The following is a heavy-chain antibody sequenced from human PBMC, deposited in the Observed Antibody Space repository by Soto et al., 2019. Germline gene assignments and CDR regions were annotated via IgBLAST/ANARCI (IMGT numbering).Heavy chain of an antibody. CDR1: GYSFTSYW. Sequence: PGEPLKISCKGSGYSFTSYWIGWVRQMPGKGLEWMGIIYPGDSDTRYSPSFQGQVTISADKSISTAYLQWSNLKASDTAMYYCARHWIGDYYGSGSYWYYGMDVWGQGTTVTVSS. D-gene: IGHD3-10*01. CDR2: IYPGDSDT. CDR3: ARHWIGDYYGSGSYWYYGMDV. V-gene: IGHV5-51*01. J-gene: IGHJ6*02.